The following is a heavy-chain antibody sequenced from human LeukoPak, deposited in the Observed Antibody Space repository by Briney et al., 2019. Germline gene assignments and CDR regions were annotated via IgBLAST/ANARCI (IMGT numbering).Heavy chain of an antibody. V-gene: IGHV3-9*01. D-gene: IGHD1-26*01. CDR3: ARPFIQWELLPAGFDY. J-gene: IGHJ4*02. Sequence: SGGSLRLSCAASGFTFDDYAMHWVRQAPGKGLEWVSGISWNSGSIGYADTVKGRFTISRDNAKNSLYLQMNSLRAEDTALYYCARPFIQWELLPAGFDYWGQGTLVTVSS. CDR1: GFTFDDYA. CDR2: ISWNSGSI.